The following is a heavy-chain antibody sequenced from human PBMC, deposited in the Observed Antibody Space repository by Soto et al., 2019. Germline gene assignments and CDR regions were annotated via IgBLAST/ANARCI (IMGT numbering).Heavy chain of an antibody. CDR2: INHSGST. CDR1: GGSFSGYY. CDR3: ARVVVAAAGTGGWFDP. D-gene: IGHD6-13*01. J-gene: IGHJ5*02. V-gene: IGHV4-34*01. Sequence: PSETLSLTCAAYGGSFSGYYWSWIRQPPGKGLEWIGEINHSGSTNYNPSLKSRVTISVDTSKNQFSLKLSSVTTADTAVYYCARVVVAAAGTGGWFDPWGQGTLVTVSS.